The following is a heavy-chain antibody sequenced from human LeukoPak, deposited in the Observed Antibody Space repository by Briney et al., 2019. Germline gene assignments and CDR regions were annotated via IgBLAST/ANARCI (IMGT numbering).Heavy chain of an antibody. D-gene: IGHD1-7*01. CDR3: ARAANWNYPYFDY. CDR2: IHHSGSA. CDR1: GGSISSGNYY. V-gene: IGHV4-30-2*01. J-gene: IGHJ4*02. Sequence: SETLSLTCAVSGGSISSGNYYWSWIRQPPGKGLAWIGYIHHSGSAYYNPSLKSRVTISVDRSKNQFSLKLSSVTAADTAVYYCARAANWNYPYFDYWGQGTLVTVSS.